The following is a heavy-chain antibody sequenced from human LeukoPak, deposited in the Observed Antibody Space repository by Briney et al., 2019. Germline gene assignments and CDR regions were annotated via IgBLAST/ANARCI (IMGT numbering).Heavy chain of an antibody. Sequence: SETLSLTCAVSGGSFSVYSWNWIRQPPGKGLEWIGYISYSGNSNYNPSLKSRVTISVDSSKTQFSLKLSSVTAADTAFYYCARHVEGEGLDYWGQGTLVTVSS. CDR1: GGSFSVYS. J-gene: IGHJ4*02. D-gene: IGHD3-16*01. CDR3: ARHVEGEGLDY. V-gene: IGHV4-59*08. CDR2: ISYSGNS.